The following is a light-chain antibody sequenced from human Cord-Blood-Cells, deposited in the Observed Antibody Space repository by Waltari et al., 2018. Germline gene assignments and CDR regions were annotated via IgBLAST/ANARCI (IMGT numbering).Light chain of an antibody. CDR2: DVS. CDR1: SSDLGGYNY. V-gene: IGLV2-14*01. J-gene: IGLJ2*01. Sequence: QSALTQPASVSGSPGQSITISCTGNSSDLGGYNYVSWYQQHPSNAPKLMIYDVSQRPSGVSNRFSGSKSGNTASLTISGLQAEDEADYYCSSYTSSSTVVFGGGTKLTVL. CDR3: SSYTSSSTVV.